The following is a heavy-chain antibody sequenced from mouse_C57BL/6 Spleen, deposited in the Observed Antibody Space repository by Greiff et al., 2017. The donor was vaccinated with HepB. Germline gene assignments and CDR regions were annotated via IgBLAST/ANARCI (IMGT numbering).Heavy chain of an antibody. Sequence: QVQLKQSGPELVKPGASVKISCKASGYAFSSSWMNWVKQRHGKGLEWIGRIYPGDGDTNYNGKFKGKATLTADKSSSTAYMQLSSLTSEDSAVYFCAITAVADWYFDVWGTGTTVTVSS. CDR3: AITAVADWYFDV. D-gene: IGHD1-1*01. J-gene: IGHJ1*03. V-gene: IGHV1-82*01. CDR2: IYPGDGDT. CDR1: GYAFSSSW.